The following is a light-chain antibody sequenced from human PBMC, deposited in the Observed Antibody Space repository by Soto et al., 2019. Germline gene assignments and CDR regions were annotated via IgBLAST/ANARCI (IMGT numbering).Light chain of an antibody. J-gene: IGLJ1*01. CDR2: EGT. CDR3: CSYAGSRTFV. V-gene: IGLV2-23*01. CDR1: SSDVGSYNL. Sequence: QSALTQPASVSGSPGQSITISCTGTSSDVGSYNLVSWYQQHPGKAPKPMIYEGTKRPSGVSNRFSGSKSGNTASLTISGLQAEDEADYYCCSYAGSRTFVFGTGTKVTVL.